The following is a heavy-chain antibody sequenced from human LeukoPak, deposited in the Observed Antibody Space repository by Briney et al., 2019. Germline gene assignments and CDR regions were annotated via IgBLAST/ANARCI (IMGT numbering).Heavy chain of an antibody. Sequence: GGSLRLSCAASGFTFSSYGMHWVRQAPGKGLEWVAVISYDGSNKYYGDSVKGRFTISRDNSKNTLYLQMNSLRAEDTAVYYCARDGVVVVPAAIVLRVYYYMDVWGKGTTVTVSS. CDR2: ISYDGSNK. CDR3: ARDGVVVVPAAIVLRVYYYMDV. D-gene: IGHD2-2*01. V-gene: IGHV3-30*03. CDR1: GFTFSSYG. J-gene: IGHJ6*03.